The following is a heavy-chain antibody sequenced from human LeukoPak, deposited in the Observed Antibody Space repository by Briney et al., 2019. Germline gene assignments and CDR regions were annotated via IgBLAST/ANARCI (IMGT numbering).Heavy chain of an antibody. D-gene: IGHD1-1*01. V-gene: IGHV1-2*02. CDR1: GHTFTGYY. CDR3: ARDVQLERLLH. J-gene: IGHJ4*02. Sequence: EASVKVSCKASGHTFTGYYMHWVRQAPGQGLEWMGWINPNSGGTNYAQKFQGRVTMTRDTSISTVYMELSRLRSDDTAVYYCARDVQLERLLHWGPGTLVTVSS. CDR2: INPNSGGT.